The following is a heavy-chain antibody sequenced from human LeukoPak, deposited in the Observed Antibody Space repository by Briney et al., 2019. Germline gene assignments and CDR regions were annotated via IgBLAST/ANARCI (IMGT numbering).Heavy chain of an antibody. CDR1: GFTFSRYG. Sequence: PGGSLRLSCAASGFTFSRYGMHRVRQAPGKGLEWVTAISYDGSNKYYADSVKGRFTISRDNSKNTLYVQMNSLRAEDTAVYYCAKEGYSRGYYSYYYMDVWGKGTTVTVSS. D-gene: IGHD6-13*01. J-gene: IGHJ6*03. CDR3: AKEGYSRGYYSYYYMDV. V-gene: IGHV3-30*04. CDR2: ISYDGSNK.